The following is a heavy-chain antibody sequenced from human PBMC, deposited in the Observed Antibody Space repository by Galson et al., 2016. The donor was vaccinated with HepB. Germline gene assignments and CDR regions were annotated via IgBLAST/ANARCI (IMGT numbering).Heavy chain of an antibody. Sequence: SLRLSCAASGFTFSSYAMTWVRQAPGKGLEWVSVITSGGSTYYAASVKGRFTISRDNSKNTLYLQMNSLRAEDTALYYCAKDIQRDSSSWYGGIYGMDVWGQGTTVTVSS. V-gene: IGHV3-23*01. CDR1: GFTFSSYA. J-gene: IGHJ6*02. D-gene: IGHD6-13*01. CDR3: AKDIQRDSSSWYGGIYGMDV. CDR2: ITSGGST.